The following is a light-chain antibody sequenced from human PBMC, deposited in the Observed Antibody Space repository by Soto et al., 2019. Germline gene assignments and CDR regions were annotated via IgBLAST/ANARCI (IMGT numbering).Light chain of an antibody. CDR2: DAS. CDR1: QDIRSY. CDR3: QQVNVYPST. J-gene: IGKJ4*01. Sequence: IQMTQSPSTLSASLGDRVTITCRASQDIRSYLGWYQQKPGKAPNLLIYDASTLHSGVPSRFRGGGSGTDFTLTISSLQPEDVETYYCQQVNVYPSTFGGGTKVDIK. V-gene: IGKV1-9*01.